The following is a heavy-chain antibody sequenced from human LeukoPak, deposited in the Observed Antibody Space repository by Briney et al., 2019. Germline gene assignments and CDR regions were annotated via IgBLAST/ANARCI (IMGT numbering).Heavy chain of an antibody. J-gene: IGHJ6*03. CDR3: ARGPSSGWYSPSNYYYYYYMDV. Sequence: TSDSLSLTCTVSGGSISIISYYSGCIRQPPGKGLEWIGSIYYSGTTYSTPSLNSRVTISVDTSKNQFSLKLSSVTAADTVVYYCARGPSSGWYSPSNYYYYYYMDVWGKGTTVTVSS. CDR1: GGSISIISYY. D-gene: IGHD6-19*01. CDR2: IYYSGTT. V-gene: IGHV4-39*07.